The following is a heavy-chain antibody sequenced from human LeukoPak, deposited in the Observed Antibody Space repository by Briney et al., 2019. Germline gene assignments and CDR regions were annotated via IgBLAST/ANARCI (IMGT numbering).Heavy chain of an antibody. Sequence: GASVKVSCKASGYTFTSYAMHWVRQAPGQRLEWVGWINAGNGNTKYSQKFQGRVTITRDTSASTAYMELSNLRSEDTAVYYCATISSGWHSDEYWGQGTLVTVSS. V-gene: IGHV1-3*01. CDR2: INAGNGNT. CDR1: GYTFTSYA. J-gene: IGHJ4*02. D-gene: IGHD6-19*01. CDR3: ATISSGWHSDEY.